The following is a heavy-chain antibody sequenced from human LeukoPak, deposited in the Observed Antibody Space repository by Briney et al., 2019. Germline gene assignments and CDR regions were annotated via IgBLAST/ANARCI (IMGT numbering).Heavy chain of an antibody. CDR1: GGSISSNSYY. Sequence: PSETLSLTCAVSGGSISSNSYYWGWIRQPPGKGLEWIGSIYYSGSTYYNPSLKSRVTVSVDVSSNRFSLHLTSVTAADTALYFCARTHFDSLGWFDPWGQGIQVIVSS. V-gene: IGHV4-39*07. CDR2: IYYSGST. J-gene: IGHJ5*02. D-gene: IGHD3-9*01. CDR3: ARTHFDSLGWFDP.